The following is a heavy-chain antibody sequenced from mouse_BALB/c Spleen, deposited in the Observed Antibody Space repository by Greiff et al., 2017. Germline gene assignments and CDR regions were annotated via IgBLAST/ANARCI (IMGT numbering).Heavy chain of an antibody. CDR2: IYPGNSDT. Sequence: VQLQQSGTVLARPGASVKMSCKASGYTFTSYWMHWVKQRPGQGLEWIGAIYPGNSDTSYNQKFKGKAKLTAVTSTSTAYMELSSLTNEDSAVYYCTRINYRYDVDYFDYWGQGTTLTVSS. D-gene: IGHD2-14*01. CDR1: GYTFTSYW. J-gene: IGHJ2*01. V-gene: IGHV1-5*01. CDR3: TRINYRYDVDYFDY.